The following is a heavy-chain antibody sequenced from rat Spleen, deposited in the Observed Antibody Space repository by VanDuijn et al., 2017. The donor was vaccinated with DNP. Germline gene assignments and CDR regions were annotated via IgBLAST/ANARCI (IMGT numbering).Heavy chain of an antibody. CDR3: TTMGDGYDNWFAY. J-gene: IGHJ3*01. V-gene: IGHV4-2*01. D-gene: IGHD1-4*01. CDR2: IDKDSSII. Sequence: EVKLVESGGGLVQPGRSLKLSCAASGFNFNDYWMGWVRQAPGKGLEWIGEIDKDSSIINYTPSLKDKFTISRDNAQNTLYLQMSKLGAEDTAIYYCTTMGDGYDNWFAYWGQGTLVTVSS. CDR1: GFNFNDYW.